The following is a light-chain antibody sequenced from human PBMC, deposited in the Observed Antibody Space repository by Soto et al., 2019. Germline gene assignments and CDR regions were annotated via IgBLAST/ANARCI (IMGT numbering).Light chain of an antibody. CDR3: QQVNSFPST. CDR1: QNIDNY. CDR2: STS. V-gene: IGKV1-9*01. J-gene: IGKJ5*01. Sequence: IQLTQSPSSLSASVGDRVTVSCRSSQNIDNYLNWYVQRPGKAPELLIYSTSNLKSGVPSRFRGSGSGTDFTLTLSSLQPEDFATYYCQQVNSFPSTFGQGTRLEI.